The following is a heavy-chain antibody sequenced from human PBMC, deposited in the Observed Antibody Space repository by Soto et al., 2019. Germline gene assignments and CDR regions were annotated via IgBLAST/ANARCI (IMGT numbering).Heavy chain of an antibody. D-gene: IGHD5-12*01. Sequence: QVQLVQSGAEVKKPGSSVKVSCKASGGTFSSYAISWVRQAPGQGLEWMGGIIPIFGTANYAQKFQGRVTITADESTSTAYMELSSLRSEDTAVYYCARVCRGVRSGYVCGYYFDYWGQGTLVTVSS. V-gene: IGHV1-69*01. CDR2: IIPIFGTA. J-gene: IGHJ4*02. CDR1: GGTFSSYA. CDR3: ARVCRGVRSGYVCGYYFDY.